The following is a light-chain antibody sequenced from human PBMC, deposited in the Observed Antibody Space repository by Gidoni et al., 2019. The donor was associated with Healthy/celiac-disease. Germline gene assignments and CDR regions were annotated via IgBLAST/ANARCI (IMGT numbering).Light chain of an antibody. CDR3: QQYNTDST. Sequence: DIQMTQSPSTLSASVGDRVTITCRASQSISSWLAWYQQTPGKAPKLLIYKASSLESGVPSRFSGSGSGTEFTLTISSLQPDDFATYYCQQYNTDSTFGQGTKVEIK. V-gene: IGKV1-5*03. CDR2: KAS. J-gene: IGKJ1*01. CDR1: QSISSW.